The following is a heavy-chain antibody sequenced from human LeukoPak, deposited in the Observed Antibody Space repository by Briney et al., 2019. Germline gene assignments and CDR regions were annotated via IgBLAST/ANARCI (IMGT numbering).Heavy chain of an antibody. CDR1: GFTFSSYA. V-gene: IGHV3-23*01. D-gene: IGHD6-19*01. Sequence: PGGSLRLSCAASGFTFSSYAMSWVRQAPGKGLEWVSAISGCGGSTYYADSVKGRFTISRDNSKNTLYLQMNSLRAEDTAVYYCAKRQYSSGDYYYYYMDVWGKGTTVTVSS. J-gene: IGHJ6*03. CDR3: AKRQYSSGDYYYYYMDV. CDR2: ISGCGGST.